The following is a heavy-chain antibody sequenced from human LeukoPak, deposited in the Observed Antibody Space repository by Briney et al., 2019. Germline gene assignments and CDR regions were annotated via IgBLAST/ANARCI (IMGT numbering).Heavy chain of an antibody. J-gene: IGHJ4*02. CDR3: TTADSSGRFLIDY. Sequence: GGSLRLSCAASGFAFTNAWMNWVRQAPGKGLEWVGRIRSKTDGGTADYAAPVKGRFTISRDDSKNTLYLQMNSLKTEDTAVYYCTTADSSGRFLIDYWGQGTLVTVSS. V-gene: IGHV3-15*07. CDR1: GFAFTNAW. CDR2: IRSKTDGGTA. D-gene: IGHD3-22*01.